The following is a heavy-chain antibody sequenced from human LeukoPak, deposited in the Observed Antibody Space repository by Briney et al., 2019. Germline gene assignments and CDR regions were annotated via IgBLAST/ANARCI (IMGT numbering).Heavy chain of an antibody. CDR3: AREEPAGSTDY. J-gene: IGHJ4*02. Sequence: GGSLRLSCVASGFIFSSYPMHWVRQAPGRGLEYVPVVSGDGGTTYYTKSVKGRFTISRDNSKNTLYLQMGSLREEDMAVYYCAREEPAGSTDYWGQGTLVTVSS. CDR1: GFIFSSYP. V-gene: IGHV3-64*01. CDR2: VSGDGGTT. D-gene: IGHD1-14*01.